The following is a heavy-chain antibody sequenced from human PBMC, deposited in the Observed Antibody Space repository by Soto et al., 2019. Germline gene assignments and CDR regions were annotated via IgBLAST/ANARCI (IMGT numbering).Heavy chain of an antibody. CDR2: IYYSGST. Sequence: QVQLQESGPGLVKPSETLSLTCTVSGGSISSYYWSWIRQPPGKGLEWIGYIYYSGSTNYNPSLKSRVTISVDTSKNQFSLKLSSVTAADTAVYYCVRDRGYEKCSGGSCYSAYYYGMDVWGQGTTVTVSS. CDR3: VRDRGYEKCSGGSCYSAYYYGMDV. D-gene: IGHD2-15*01. J-gene: IGHJ6*02. V-gene: IGHV4-59*01. CDR1: GGSISSYY.